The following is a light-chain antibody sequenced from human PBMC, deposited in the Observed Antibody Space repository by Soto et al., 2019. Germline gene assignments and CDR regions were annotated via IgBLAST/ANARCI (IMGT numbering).Light chain of an antibody. Sequence: EVVLTQSPATLSLSPGERATLSCRASQSVFGTYLAWYQQKPGQAPRLLIYGASRRATGVPDRFSGSGSGTDFTLTISRLEPEDFAVYSCQQYGSSPLTFGGGTKVDI. CDR1: QSVFGTY. V-gene: IGKV3-20*01. CDR3: QQYGSSPLT. J-gene: IGKJ4*01. CDR2: GAS.